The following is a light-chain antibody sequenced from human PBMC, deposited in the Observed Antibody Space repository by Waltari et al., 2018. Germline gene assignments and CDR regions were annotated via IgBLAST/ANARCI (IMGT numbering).Light chain of an antibody. CDR1: IRDVGGYKY. J-gene: IGLJ1*01. V-gene: IGLV2-14*03. CDR2: DVV. Sequence: QSALTQPASVSGSPGQSINISCTGTIRDVGGYKYVSWYQQHPGDVPRLLIYDVVKRPSGVSSRFSGSKSANTARLTISGLQAADEAHYYCSSFTSSSSFVFGSGTKVTV. CDR3: SSFTSSSSFV.